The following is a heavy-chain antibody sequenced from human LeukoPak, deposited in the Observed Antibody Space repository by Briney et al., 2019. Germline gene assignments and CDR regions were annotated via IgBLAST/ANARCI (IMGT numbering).Heavy chain of an antibody. CDR3: ASLLTTGYSSGWFDY. CDR1: GGSISSSSYY. D-gene: IGHD6-19*01. CDR2: IYYSGST. J-gene: IGHJ4*02. V-gene: IGHV4-39*01. Sequence: SETLSLTCTVSGGSISSSSYYWGWIRQPPGKGQEWIGSIYYSGSTYYNPSLKSRVTISVDTSKNQFSLKLSSVTAADTAVYYCASLLTTGYSSGWFDYWGQGTLVTVSS.